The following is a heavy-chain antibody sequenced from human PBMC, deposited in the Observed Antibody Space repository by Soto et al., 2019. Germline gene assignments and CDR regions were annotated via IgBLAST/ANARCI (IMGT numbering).Heavy chain of an antibody. CDR3: AKNQARERTRVIDS. J-gene: IGHJ5*01. CDR1: GVTFSNYA. Sequence: QSGGSLRLSCAASGVTFSNYALSWVRQAPGGGLEWVSSMSGSSSTTYYADSVRGRFTISRARSKNTLYLQMSSLRADDTALYYCAKNQARERTRVIDSWGPGTLVTVSS. CDR2: MSGSSSTT. V-gene: IGHV3-23*01. D-gene: IGHD1-1*01.